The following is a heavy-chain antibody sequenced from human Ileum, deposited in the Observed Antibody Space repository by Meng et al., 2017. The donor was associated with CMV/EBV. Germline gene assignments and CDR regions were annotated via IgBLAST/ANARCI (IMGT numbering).Heavy chain of an antibody. Sequence: GGSLRLSCAASGFFFSGYYMTWVRQAPGKGLEWISYMSDSGDTIYYADSVKGRFTISRDNTKNSVFLQMNSLRAEDTAVYYCARDPYAGNPVFGFGYWGQGTLVTVSS. D-gene: IGHD4-23*01. CDR2: MSDSGDTI. CDR1: GFFFSGYY. J-gene: IGHJ4*02. CDR3: ARDPYAGNPVFGFGY. V-gene: IGHV3-11*01.